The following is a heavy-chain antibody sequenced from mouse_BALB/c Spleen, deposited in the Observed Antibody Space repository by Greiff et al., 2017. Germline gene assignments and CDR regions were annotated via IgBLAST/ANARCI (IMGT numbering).Heavy chain of an antibody. D-gene: IGHD2-3*01. Sequence: EVKLVESGGGLVQPGGSLKLSCAASGFTFSSYTMSWVRQTPEKRLEWVAYISNGGGSTYYPDTVKGRFTISRDNAKNTLYLQMSSLKSEDTAMYYCARQGIYDGYYAWFAYWGQGTLVTVSA. V-gene: IGHV5-12-2*01. CDR1: GFTFSSYT. J-gene: IGHJ3*01. CDR2: ISNGGGST. CDR3: ARQGIYDGYYAWFAY.